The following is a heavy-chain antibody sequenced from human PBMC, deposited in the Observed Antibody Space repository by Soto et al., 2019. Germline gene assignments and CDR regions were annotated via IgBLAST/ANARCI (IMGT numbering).Heavy chain of an antibody. Sequence: ASVKVSCKSSGYAFTGYYIHWVRQAPGQGLEWMGWINPNSGDTNYAQKFQGRVTMTRDTSFSTAYMELSSLRSDDTAVYYCATSYSYVHFCGKGPLVTASS. V-gene: IGHV1-2*02. D-gene: IGHD5-18*01. J-gene: IGHJ4*02. CDR2: INPNSGDT. CDR1: GYAFTGYY. CDR3: ATSYSYVHF.